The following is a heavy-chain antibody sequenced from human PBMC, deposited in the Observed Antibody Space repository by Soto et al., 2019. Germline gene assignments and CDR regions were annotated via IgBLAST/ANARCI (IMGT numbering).Heavy chain of an antibody. D-gene: IGHD3-22*01. J-gene: IGHJ4*02. CDR3: ARDTKDPLNYYDSRAPSGDY. CDR1: GFTFSSYS. Sequence: GGSLRLSCAASGFTFSSYSMNWVRQAPGKGLEWVSYISSSSSTIYYADSVKGRFTISRDNAKNSLYLQMNSLRDEDTAVYYCARDTKDPLNYYDSRAPSGDYWGQGTLVTVSS. CDR2: ISSSSSTI. V-gene: IGHV3-48*02.